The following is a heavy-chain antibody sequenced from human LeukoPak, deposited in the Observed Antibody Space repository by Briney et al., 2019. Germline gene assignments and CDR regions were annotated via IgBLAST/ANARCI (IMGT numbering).Heavy chain of an antibody. J-gene: IGHJ4*02. CDR3: AKESPFFAY. V-gene: IGHV3-23*01. CDR2: ISGYGGST. Sequence: GGSLRLSCAASGFTFNNYAMSWVRQAPGKGLEWVSVISGYGGSTYYADSVKGRFTISRDISKNTLFPQKNTAGAGHTAIYYCAKESPFFAYWGQGTRVTVSS. CDR1: GFTFNNYA.